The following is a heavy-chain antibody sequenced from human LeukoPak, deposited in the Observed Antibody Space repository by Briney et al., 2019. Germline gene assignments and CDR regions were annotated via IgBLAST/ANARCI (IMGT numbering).Heavy chain of an antibody. CDR3: AREGVSYGRLDY. J-gene: IGHJ4*02. Sequence: PSETLSLTCTVSGGSIGSSAYSWGWIRQPPGKGLEWIGSISYTGTTYYNPSLKSRVTISLDTSKNQFSLKLISVTAADTAVYYCAREGVSYGRLDYWGQGTLVTVSS. D-gene: IGHD5-18*01. V-gene: IGHV4-39*02. CDR1: GGSIGSSAYS. CDR2: ISYTGTT.